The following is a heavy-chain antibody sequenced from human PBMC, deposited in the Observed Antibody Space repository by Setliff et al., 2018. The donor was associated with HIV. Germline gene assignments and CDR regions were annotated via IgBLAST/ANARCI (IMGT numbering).Heavy chain of an antibody. CDR2: INPNSGGT. J-gene: IGHJ3*02. D-gene: IGHD2-21*01. CDR3: ARDKLEETAESLWGPMKNDAFDI. Sequence: ASVKVSCKASGYTFTGYYMHWVRQAPGQGLEWMGWINPNSGGTKYAQKFQGRVTMTRDTSINTAYMDLSRLRSDDTAIYYCARDKLEETAESLWGPMKNDAFDIWGPGTLVTVSS. V-gene: IGHV1-2*02. CDR1: GYTFTGYY.